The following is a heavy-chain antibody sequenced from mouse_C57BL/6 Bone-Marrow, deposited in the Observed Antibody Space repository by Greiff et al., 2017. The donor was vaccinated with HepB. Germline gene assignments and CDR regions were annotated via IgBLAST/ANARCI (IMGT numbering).Heavy chain of an antibody. V-gene: IGHV6-6*01. J-gene: IGHJ1*03. D-gene: IGHD3-3*01. CDR1: GFTFSDAW. CDR2: IRNKANNHAT. CDR3: TKRGGRYWYFDV. Sequence: EVKLMESGGGLVQPGGSMKLSCAASGFTFSDAWMDWVRQSPEKGLEWVAEIRNKANNHATYYAESVKGRFTISRDDSKRSVYLQMNSLRAEDTGIYYCTKRGGRYWYFDVWGTGTTVTVSS.